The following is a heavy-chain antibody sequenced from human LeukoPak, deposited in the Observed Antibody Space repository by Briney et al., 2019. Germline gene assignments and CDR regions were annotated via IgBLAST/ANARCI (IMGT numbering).Heavy chain of an antibody. D-gene: IGHD6-13*01. CDR2: ITNDGSST. J-gene: IGHJ4*02. CDR1: GLTFSSHW. CDR3: ARDRAAAGNYYFDY. Sequence: GGSLRLSCAASGLTFSSHWMHWVRQAPGKGLVWVSRITNDGSSTTYADSVKGRFTISRDNFKNTLYLQMNSLRAEDTAVYYCARDRAAAGNYYFDYWGQGTLVTVSS. V-gene: IGHV3-74*01.